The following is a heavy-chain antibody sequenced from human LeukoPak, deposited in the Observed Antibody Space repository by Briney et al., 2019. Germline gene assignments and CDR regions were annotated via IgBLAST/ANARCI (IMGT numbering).Heavy chain of an antibody. CDR3: AELGITMIGGV. CDR1: GFTFSRYS. J-gene: IGHJ6*04. V-gene: IGHV3-21*01. CDR2: ISTSSSYI. Sequence: PGGSLRLSCAVSGFTFSRYSMNWVRQAPGKGLEWVSFISTSSSYIYYADSVKGRFTISRDNAKNSLYLQMNSPRAEDTAVYYCAELGITMIGGVWGKGTTVTISS. D-gene: IGHD3-10*02.